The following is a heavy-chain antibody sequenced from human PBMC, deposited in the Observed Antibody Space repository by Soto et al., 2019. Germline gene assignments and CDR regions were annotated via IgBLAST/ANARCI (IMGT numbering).Heavy chain of an antibody. D-gene: IGHD2-21*01. J-gene: IGHJ4*02. Sequence: SETLSLTCAVSGGSISSGGYSWSWIRQPPGKGLEWIGYIYHSGSIYYNPSLKSRVTISVDRSENQFSLKLSSVTAADTAVYYCARRYWSCFDYWGQGTLVTVSS. CDR2: IYHSGSI. V-gene: IGHV4-30-2*01. CDR1: GGSISSGGYS. CDR3: ARRYWSCFDY.